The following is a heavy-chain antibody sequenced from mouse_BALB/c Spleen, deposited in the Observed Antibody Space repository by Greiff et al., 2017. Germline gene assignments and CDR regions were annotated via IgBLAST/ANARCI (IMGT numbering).Heavy chain of an antibody. CDR3: ARSDGYYGDY. V-gene: IGHV5-17*02. D-gene: IGHD2-3*01. CDR1: GFTFSSFG. J-gene: IGHJ2*01. Sequence: EVQVVESGGGLVQPGGSRKLSCAASGFTFSSFGMHWVRQAPEKGLEWVAYISSGSSTIYYADTVKGRFTISRDNPKNTLFLQMTSLRSEDTAMYYCARSDGYYGDYWGQGTTLTVSS. CDR2: ISSGSSTI.